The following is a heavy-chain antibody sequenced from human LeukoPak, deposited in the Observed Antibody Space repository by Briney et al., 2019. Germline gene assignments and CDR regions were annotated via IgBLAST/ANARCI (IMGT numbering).Heavy chain of an antibody. Sequence: PGGSLRLSCAASGFTFTTYGMHWVRQAPGKGLEWVAIIWYDGSDKYYADSVRGRFTISRDNAKNTLYLQMNSLRAEDTAVYYCARDTAPRAAAGVDYWGQGTLVTVSS. D-gene: IGHD6-13*01. CDR3: ARDTAPRAAAGVDY. CDR1: GFTFTTYG. V-gene: IGHV3-33*01. CDR2: IWYDGSDK. J-gene: IGHJ4*02.